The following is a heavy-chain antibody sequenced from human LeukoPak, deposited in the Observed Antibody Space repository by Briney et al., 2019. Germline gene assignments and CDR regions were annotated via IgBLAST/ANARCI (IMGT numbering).Heavy chain of an antibody. D-gene: IGHD1-26*01. V-gene: IGHV3-7*01. Sequence: PGGSLRLSCAASGFTFSSYWMNWARQAPGKGLEWVANIQQDGSEKYYLDSVKGRFTISRDNAKNSLYLQMNNLRAEDTAVYYCARDLSGSYHTPFGYWGQGTLVTVSS. CDR1: GFTFSSYW. CDR2: IQQDGSEK. CDR3: ARDLSGSYHTPFGY. J-gene: IGHJ4*02.